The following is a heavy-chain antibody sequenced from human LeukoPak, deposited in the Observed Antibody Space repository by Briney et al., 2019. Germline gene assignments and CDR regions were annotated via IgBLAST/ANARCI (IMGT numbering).Heavy chain of an antibody. CDR2: INPNSGDT. V-gene: IGHV1-2*02. J-gene: IGHJ4*02. CDR3: ARNDFWTGYYEV. Sequence: GASVKVSCKASGYTFTGYYMHWVRQAPGQGLEWMGWINPNSGDTNYAQKFQGRVTMTRDTSITTVYIELSRLRSDDTAMFYCARNDFWTGYYEVWGQGTLVTVSS. D-gene: IGHD3/OR15-3a*01. CDR1: GYTFTGYY.